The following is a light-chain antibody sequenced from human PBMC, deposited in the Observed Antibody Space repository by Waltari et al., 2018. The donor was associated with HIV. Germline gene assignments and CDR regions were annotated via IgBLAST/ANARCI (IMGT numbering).Light chain of an antibody. Sequence: DIKMTQSPSTLSASVGDTVTFTCRACENVYGWLAWYPQRPGKAPKLLIYKASTLQTGVPSRLSGSGSEAEFTLTISSLQPEDFATYYCQQYKNFYTFGQGTRLEIK. CDR1: ENVYGW. J-gene: IGKJ2*01. V-gene: IGKV1-5*03. CDR3: QQYKNFYT. CDR2: KAS.